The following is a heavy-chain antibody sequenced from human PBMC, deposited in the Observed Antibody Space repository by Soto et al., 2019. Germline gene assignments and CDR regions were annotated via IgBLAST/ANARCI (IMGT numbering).Heavy chain of an antibody. Sequence: PSETLSLTCTVSGESISTYYWSWIRQPPGKGLEWIGYLYSSGSTTYNPSPKSRVTISGDTSKNQFSLRLTSVTPADTAVYYCAREWGSQWPYWYFDLWGRGTLVTVSS. CDR1: GESISTYY. V-gene: IGHV4-59*01. D-gene: IGHD6-19*01. CDR3: AREWGSQWPYWYFDL. J-gene: IGHJ2*01. CDR2: LYSSGST.